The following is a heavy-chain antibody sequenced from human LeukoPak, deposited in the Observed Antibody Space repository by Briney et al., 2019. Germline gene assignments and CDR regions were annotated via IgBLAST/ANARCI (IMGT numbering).Heavy chain of an antibody. CDR2: IYSGGST. J-gene: IGHJ4*02. V-gene: IGHV3-53*01. Sequence: GGSLRLSCAASGFTVSSNYMSWVRQAPGKGLEWVSVIYSGGSTYYADSVKGRFTISRGNSKNTLYLQMNSLRAEDTAVYYCARDHDCGDCLDDWGQGTLVTVSS. CDR1: GFTVSSNY. CDR3: ARDHDCGDCLDD. D-gene: IGHD4/OR15-4a*01.